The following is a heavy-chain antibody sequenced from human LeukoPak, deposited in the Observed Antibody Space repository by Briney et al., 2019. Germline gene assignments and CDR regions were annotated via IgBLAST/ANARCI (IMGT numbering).Heavy chain of an antibody. V-gene: IGHV3-23*01. J-gene: IGHJ4*02. Sequence: GGSLRLSCAASGFTVSSNYMSWVRQAPGKGLEWVSGISGSGGSTYYADSVKGRFTISRDNSKNTLYLQMNSLRAEDTAVYYCAKGGAMVRGVIPAYFDYWGQGTLVTVSS. CDR3: AKGGAMVRGVIPAYFDY. CDR2: ISGSGGST. D-gene: IGHD3-10*01. CDR1: GFTVSSNY.